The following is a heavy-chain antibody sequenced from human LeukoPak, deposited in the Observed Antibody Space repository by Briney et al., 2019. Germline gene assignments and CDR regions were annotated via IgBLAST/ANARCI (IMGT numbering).Heavy chain of an antibody. J-gene: IGHJ4*02. CDR3: ARDIGDCSSGSCYSDYFDY. Sequence: GRSLRLSCAASGFTFRPYGMHWVRQAPGKGPEWVALILNDGNTKHYADSVRGRFTISRDTSKNTLYLQMNSLRAEDTAVYYCARDIGDCSSGSCYSDYFDYWGQGTLVTVSS. D-gene: IGHD2-15*01. V-gene: IGHV3-33*01. CDR1: GFTFRPYG. CDR2: ILNDGNTK.